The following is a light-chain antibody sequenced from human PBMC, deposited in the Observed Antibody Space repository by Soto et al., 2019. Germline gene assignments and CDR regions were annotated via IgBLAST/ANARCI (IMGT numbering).Light chain of an antibody. CDR2: DAS. CDR3: QQRSMRLPWT. V-gene: IGKV3-11*01. CDR1: QSVSSSY. J-gene: IGKJ1*01. Sequence: EIVLTQSPATLSLSPGERATLSCRASQSVSSSYIAWYQQKPGQAPRLLIYDASNRAPGIPVRFSGGGSGTDYTLTISSLEAEDFALYYCQQRSMRLPWTFGQGTKVDIK.